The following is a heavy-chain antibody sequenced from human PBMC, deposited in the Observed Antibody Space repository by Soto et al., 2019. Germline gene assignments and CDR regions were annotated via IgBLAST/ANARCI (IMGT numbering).Heavy chain of an antibody. D-gene: IGHD2-2*01. CDR1: GFTFSSYA. Sequence: GGSLRLSCAASGFTFSSYAMHWVRQAPGKGLEWVAVISYDGRNKYYADSVKGRFTISRDNSKNTLYLQMNSLRAEDTAVYYCARDRNDDIVVVPAADRGDYYYYGMDVWGQGTTVTVSS. V-gene: IGHV3-30*04. CDR3: ARDRNDDIVVVPAADRGDYYYYGMDV. CDR2: ISYDGRNK. J-gene: IGHJ6*02.